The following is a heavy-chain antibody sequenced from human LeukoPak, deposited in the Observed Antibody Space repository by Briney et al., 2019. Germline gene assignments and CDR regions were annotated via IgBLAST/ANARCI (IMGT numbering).Heavy chain of an antibody. Sequence: SSQTLSLTCTVSGGSISSGDYYWSWIRQPPGKGLEWLGYIYYSGSTYYNPSLKSRLTISVDTSKNQFSLKLSSVTAADTAVYYCARATWELLHFDYWGQGTLVTVSS. V-gene: IGHV4-30-4*08. CDR1: GGSISSGDYY. CDR2: IYYSGST. J-gene: IGHJ4*02. CDR3: ARATWELLHFDY. D-gene: IGHD1-26*01.